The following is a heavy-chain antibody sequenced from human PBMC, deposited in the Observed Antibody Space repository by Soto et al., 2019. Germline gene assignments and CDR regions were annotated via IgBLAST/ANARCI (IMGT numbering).Heavy chain of an antibody. Sequence: GGSLRLSCEASGFTFSKFDMHWVRQPTGKGLEWVSTIGISGDTYYAVSVKGRFTISRDDAKNSLSLQMNSLRAGDTALYFCARGQEVGAHFFDSWGQGTQVTVSS. CDR1: GFTFSKFD. CDR3: ARGQEVGAHFFDS. V-gene: IGHV3-13*04. D-gene: IGHD2-15*01. J-gene: IGHJ4*02. CDR2: IGISGDT.